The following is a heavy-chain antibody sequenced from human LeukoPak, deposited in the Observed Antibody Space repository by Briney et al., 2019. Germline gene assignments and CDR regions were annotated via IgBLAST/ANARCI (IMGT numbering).Heavy chain of an antibody. Sequence: GGSLRLSCAASGFTFSNAWMSWVRQAPGKGLEWVGRIKSKTDGGTTDYAAPVNGRFTISRDDSKNTLYLQMNSLTTEDTAVYYCTTDLWIAVAGSGWGQGTLVTVSS. J-gene: IGHJ4*02. CDR3: TTDLWIAVAGSG. CDR2: IKSKTDGGTT. D-gene: IGHD6-19*01. CDR1: GFTFSNAW. V-gene: IGHV3-15*01.